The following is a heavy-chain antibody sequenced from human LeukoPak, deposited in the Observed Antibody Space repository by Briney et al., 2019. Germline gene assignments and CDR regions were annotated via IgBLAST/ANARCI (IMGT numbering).Heavy chain of an antibody. CDR2: INHSGST. V-gene: IGHV4-34*01. CDR1: GGSFSGYY. J-gene: IGHJ3*02. CDR3: ARHKIRRYSYGPGAFDI. D-gene: IGHD5-18*01. Sequence: SETLSLTCAVYGGSFSGYYWSWIRQPPGKGLEWIGEINHSGSTNYNPSLKIRVTISVDTSKNQFSLKLSSVTAADTAVYYCARHKIRRYSYGPGAFDIWGQGTMVTVSS.